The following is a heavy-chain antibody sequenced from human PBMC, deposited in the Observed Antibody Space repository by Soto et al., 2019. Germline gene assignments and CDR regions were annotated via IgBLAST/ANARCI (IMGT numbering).Heavy chain of an antibody. CDR2: IIPIFGTA. Sequence: QVQLVQSGAEVKKPGSSVKVSCKASGGTFSSYAISWVRQAPGQGLEWMGGIIPIFGTANYAQKFQGRVSMTRDTSISTAYMELSSLGSEDTAVYYCASGRFGEWLLKYWGQGTLVTVSS. J-gene: IGHJ4*02. D-gene: IGHD3-3*01. CDR3: ASGRFGEWLLKY. V-gene: IGHV1-69*06. CDR1: GGTFSSYA.